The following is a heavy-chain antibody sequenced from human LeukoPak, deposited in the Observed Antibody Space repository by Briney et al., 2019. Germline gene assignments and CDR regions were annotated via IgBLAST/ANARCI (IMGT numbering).Heavy chain of an antibody. CDR2: ISSSSSYI. J-gene: IGHJ4*02. CDR1: GFTFSSYT. CDR3: ARTVAGTGDFDY. D-gene: IGHD6-19*01. Sequence: TGGSLRLSCAASGFTFSSYTMNWVRQAPGKGLEWVSSISSSSSYIYYADSVKGRFTISRDNAKNSLYLQMKSLRAEDTAVYYCARTVAGTGDFDYWGQGTLVTVSS. V-gene: IGHV3-21*01.